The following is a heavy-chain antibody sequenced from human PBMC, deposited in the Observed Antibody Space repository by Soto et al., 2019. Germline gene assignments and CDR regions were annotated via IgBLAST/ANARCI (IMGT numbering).Heavy chain of an antibody. Sequence: QVQLVESGGGVVQPGRSLRLSCAASGFTFRSYAMDWVRQAPGKGLEWVAVISYDGTNKYYADSVKGRFTISRDNSKNTLSLQMNSRGHDDTAVSYCARGDSNSWSDFWCQGALVTVSA. CDR1: GFTFRSYA. D-gene: IGHD6-13*01. V-gene: IGHV3-30*01. J-gene: IGHJ4*02. CDR3: ARGDSNSWSDF. CDR2: ISYDGTNK.